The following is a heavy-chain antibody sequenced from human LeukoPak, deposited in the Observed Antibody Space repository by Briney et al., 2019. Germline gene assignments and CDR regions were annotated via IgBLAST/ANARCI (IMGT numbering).Heavy chain of an antibody. J-gene: IGHJ3*02. CDR1: GFTFSSYS. CDR3: ARDSGITMIVVVPDAFDI. D-gene: IGHD3-22*01. Sequence: GGSLRLSCAASGFTFSSYSMNWVRQAPGKGLEWVSSISSSSSYIYYADSVKGRFTISRDNAKNSLYLQMNSLRAEDTAVYYCARDSGITMIVVVPDAFDIWGQGTMVTVSS. V-gene: IGHV3-21*01. CDR2: ISSSSSYI.